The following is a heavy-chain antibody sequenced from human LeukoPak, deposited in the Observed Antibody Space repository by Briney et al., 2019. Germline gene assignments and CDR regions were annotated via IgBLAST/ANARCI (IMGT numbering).Heavy chain of an antibody. J-gene: IGHJ4*02. D-gene: IGHD4-17*01. CDR2: INHSGST. CDR1: GVSFSGYY. CDR3: GRGYGDYYFDS. V-gene: IGHV4-34*01. Sequence: SETLSLTCAVYGVSFSGYYWSWIRQPPGKGLEWIGEINHSGSTNYNPSLKSRVTISVDTSKNQFSLKLICVTAADTAVYYCGRGYGDYYFDSWGQGTLVTVSS.